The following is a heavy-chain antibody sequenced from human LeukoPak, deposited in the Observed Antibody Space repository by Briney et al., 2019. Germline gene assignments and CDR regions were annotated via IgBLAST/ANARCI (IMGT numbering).Heavy chain of an antibody. CDR1: GFTFSSYA. CDR2: ISYDGSNK. V-gene: IGHV3-30*04. Sequence: PGGSLRLSCAASGFTFSSYAMHWVRQAPGKGLEWVAVISYDGSNKYYADSVKGRLTISRDNSKNTLYLQMNSLRAEDTAVYYCAATVTIRSYWGQGTLVTVSS. D-gene: IGHD4-11*01. J-gene: IGHJ4*02. CDR3: AATVTIRSY.